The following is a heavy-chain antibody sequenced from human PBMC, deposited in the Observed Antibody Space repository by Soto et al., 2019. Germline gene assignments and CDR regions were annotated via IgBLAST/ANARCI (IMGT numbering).Heavy chain of an antibody. J-gene: IGHJ6*02. CDR2: ISSSSSYI. CDR1: GFTFSSYE. Sequence: GGSLRLSCAASGFTFSSYEMNWVRQAPGKGLEWVSSISSSSSYIYYADSVKGRFTISRDNAKNSLYLQMNSLRAEDTAVYYCARDARGPYYGMDVWGQGTTVTVSS. V-gene: IGHV3-21*01. CDR3: ARDARGPYYGMDV. D-gene: IGHD3-10*01.